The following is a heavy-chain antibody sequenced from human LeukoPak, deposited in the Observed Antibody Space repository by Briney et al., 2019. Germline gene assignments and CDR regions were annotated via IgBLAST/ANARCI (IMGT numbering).Heavy chain of an antibody. J-gene: IGHJ3*02. CDR1: GFTFSSYG. CDR2: IWYDGSNK. D-gene: IGHD2-2*01. CDR3: ARPRTYCSSTSCYLDAFDI. V-gene: IGHV3-33*01. Sequence: PGRSLRLSCAASGFTFSSYGMHWVRQAPGKGLEWVAVIWYDGSNKYYADSVKGRFTISRDNSKNTLYLQMNSLRAEDTAVYHCARPRTYCSSTSCYLDAFDIWGQGTMVTVSS.